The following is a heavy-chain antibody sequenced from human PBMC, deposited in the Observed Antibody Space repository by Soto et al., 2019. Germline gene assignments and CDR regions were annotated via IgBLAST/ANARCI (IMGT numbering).Heavy chain of an antibody. V-gene: IGHV4-61*08. CDR3: SMLGIEGEYPFDC. D-gene: IGHD3-16*01. Sequence: QVQLQESGPGLVKPSETLSLTCIVSGGSVSNDAYYWSWIRQPPGKGLEWIGYIYHSGSTYYNPSLKSRVTISADASANQVSLKVGSVSAADTAVYYCSMLGIEGEYPFDCWGQVTMGNVSS. CDR1: GGSVSNDAYY. CDR2: IYHSGST. J-gene: IGHJ4*02.